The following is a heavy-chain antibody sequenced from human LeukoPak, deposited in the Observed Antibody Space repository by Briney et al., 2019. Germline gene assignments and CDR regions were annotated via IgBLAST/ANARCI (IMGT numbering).Heavy chain of an antibody. CDR3: ARDASVVVAATPNYYYYYGMDV. V-gene: IGHV3-21*01. Sequence: GGSLRLSCAASGFTFSSYSMNWVRQAPGKGLEWVSSISSSSSYIYYADSVKGRFTISRDNAKNSLYLQMNSLRAEDTAVYYCARDASVVVAATPNYYYYYGMDVWGQGTTVTVSS. D-gene: IGHD2-15*01. CDR1: GFTFSSYS. J-gene: IGHJ6*02. CDR2: ISSSSSYI.